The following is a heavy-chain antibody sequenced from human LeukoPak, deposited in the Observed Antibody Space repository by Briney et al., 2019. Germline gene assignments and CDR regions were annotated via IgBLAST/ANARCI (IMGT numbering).Heavy chain of an antibody. CDR3: ARVGYYGDYALALDH. D-gene: IGHD4-17*01. CDR2: LYRDGTT. CDR1: GFDVNSNY. V-gene: IGHV3-53*01. J-gene: IGHJ4*02. Sequence: GGSLRLSCVASGFDVNSNYMSWVRQAPGKGLDWVSLLYRDGTTYYAESVKGRFTISRDSSKSTLYLQMNSLTVEDAAVYYCARVGYYGDYALALDHWGKGTLVSVSS.